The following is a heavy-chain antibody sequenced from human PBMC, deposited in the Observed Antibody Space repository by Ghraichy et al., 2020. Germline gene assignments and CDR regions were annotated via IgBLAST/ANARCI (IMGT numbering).Heavy chain of an antibody. CDR3: ARHLYYYVWGSYPHYYYYAYMDV. Sequence: SETLSLTCTVSGGSISSSSYYWGWIRQPPGKGLEWIGSIYYSGSTYYNPSLKSRVTISVDTSKNQFSLKLSSVTAADTAVYYCARHLYYYVWGSYPHYYYYAYMDVWGKRTTVTVSS. CDR1: GGSISSSSYY. J-gene: IGHJ6*03. CDR2: IYYSGST. V-gene: IGHV4-39*01. D-gene: IGHD3-16*02.